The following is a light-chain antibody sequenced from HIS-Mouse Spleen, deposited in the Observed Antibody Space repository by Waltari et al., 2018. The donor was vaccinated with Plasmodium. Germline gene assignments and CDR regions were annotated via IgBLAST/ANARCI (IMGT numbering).Light chain of an antibody. J-gene: IGLJ3*02. CDR3: YSTDSSGNHRV. CDR1: ALPKTY. V-gene: IGLV3-10*01. CDR2: EDS. Sequence: SYELTQPPSVSVSPGQPARTTCPGDALPKTYAYWYQQKSGQAPVLVIYEDSKRPSGIPERFSGSSSGTMATLTISGAQVEDEADYYCYSTDSSGNHRVFGGGTKLTVL.